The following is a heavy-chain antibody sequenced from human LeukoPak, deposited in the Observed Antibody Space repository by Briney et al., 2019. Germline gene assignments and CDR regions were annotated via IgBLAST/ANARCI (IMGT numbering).Heavy chain of an antibody. CDR3: AKNPGTTGWFDP. V-gene: IGHV3-23*01. CDR1: GFTFSTYG. Sequence: GGSLRLSCAASGFTFSTYGMSWVRQAPGKGLEWVSGISGSGATIYYADSVKGRFTISRDNSKNTLYLQMNSLRAEDTAVYYCAKNPGTTGWFDPWGQGTLVTVSS. CDR2: ISGSGATI. D-gene: IGHD1-1*01. J-gene: IGHJ5*02.